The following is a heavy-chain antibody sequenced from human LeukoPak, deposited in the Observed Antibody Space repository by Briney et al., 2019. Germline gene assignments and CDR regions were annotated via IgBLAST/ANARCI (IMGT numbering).Heavy chain of an antibody. D-gene: IGHD6-13*01. J-gene: IGHJ5*02. CDR1: GYTFTSYG. CDR2: ISAYNGNT. Sequence: ASVTVSCKASGYTFTSYGISWVRQAPGQGREWMGWISAYNGNTNYAQKLQGRVAMTTDTSTSTAYMELRSLRSDDTAVYYCARVPSSSWWYPWFDPWGQGTLVTVSS. CDR3: ARVPSSSWWYPWFDP. V-gene: IGHV1-18*01.